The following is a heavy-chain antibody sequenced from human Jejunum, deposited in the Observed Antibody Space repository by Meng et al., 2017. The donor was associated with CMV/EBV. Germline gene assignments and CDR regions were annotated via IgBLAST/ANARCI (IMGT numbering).Heavy chain of an antibody. V-gene: IGHV3-30-3*01. CDR2: ISSDGSTK. Sequence: LSCAASGFPFSNYAIHWVRQAPGKGLEWVAVISSDGSTKYYADSVKGRFTVSRDNSWNTLYLQMNSLRPEDTAVYYCARDLRSSLDNWGQGTLVTVSS. CDR3: ARDLRSSLDN. J-gene: IGHJ4*02. CDR1: GFPFSNYA.